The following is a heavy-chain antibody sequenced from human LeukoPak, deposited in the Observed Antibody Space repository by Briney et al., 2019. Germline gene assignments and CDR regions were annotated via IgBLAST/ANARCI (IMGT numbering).Heavy chain of an antibody. J-gene: IGHJ1*01. CDR2: ISYDGSNK. D-gene: IGHD3-10*01. Sequence: PGRSLRLSCAASGFTFSSYGMHWVRQAPGKGLEWVAVISYDGSNKYYADSVKGRFSISRDNVKNSLYLQMNGLRAEDTAVYYCAIQKADLITMVRGIIAFWGQGTLVTVSS. CDR1: GFTFSSYG. CDR3: AIQKADLITMVRGIIAF. V-gene: IGHV3-30*03.